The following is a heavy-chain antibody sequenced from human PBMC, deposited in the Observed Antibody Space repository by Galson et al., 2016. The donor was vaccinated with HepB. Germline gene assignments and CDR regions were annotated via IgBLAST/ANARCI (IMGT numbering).Heavy chain of an antibody. D-gene: IGHD1-7*01. Sequence: SETLSLTCTVSGGSISSYSWSWIRQPPGKGLEWIGYIPYSGSTNYNDSLKSRVTTSVDTSKHHFSLKLSSVTAADTAVYYCARHLITGTTHWFDPWGQGTLVTVSS. CDR2: IPYSGST. CDR1: GGSISSYS. CDR3: ARHLITGTTHWFDP. V-gene: IGHV4-59*01. J-gene: IGHJ5*02.